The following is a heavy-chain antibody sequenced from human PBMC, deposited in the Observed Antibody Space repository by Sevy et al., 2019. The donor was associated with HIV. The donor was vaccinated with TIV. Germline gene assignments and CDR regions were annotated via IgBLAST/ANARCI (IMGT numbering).Heavy chain of an antibody. CDR3: ARGGISLFAA. V-gene: IGHV4-59*01. J-gene: IGHJ5*02. CDR1: GGSGGSISDYY. D-gene: IGHD3-3*02. CDR2: INYSRST. Sequence: WETLSLTCSVSGGSGGSISDYYWSWIRQPQGKGLEWIRYINYSRSTKFNPSLKSRVTISVDTSKNQFSLKLTSVTAADTAVYYCARGGISLFAAWGQGTLVTVSS.